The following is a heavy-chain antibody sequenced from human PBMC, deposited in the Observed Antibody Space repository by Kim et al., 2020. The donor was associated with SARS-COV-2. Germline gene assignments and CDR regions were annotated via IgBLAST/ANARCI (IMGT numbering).Heavy chain of an antibody. CDR1: GFTFSSYW. CDR3: AREGSDFWSGFYYYYYMDV. CDR2: IKQDGSEK. V-gene: IGHV3-7*01. J-gene: IGHJ6*03. D-gene: IGHD3-3*01. Sequence: GGSLRLSCAASGFTFSSYWMSWVRQAPGKGLEWVANIKQDGSEKYYVDSVKGRFTISRDNAKNSLYLQMNSLRAEDTAVYYCAREGSDFWSGFYYYYYMDVWGKGTTVTVSS.